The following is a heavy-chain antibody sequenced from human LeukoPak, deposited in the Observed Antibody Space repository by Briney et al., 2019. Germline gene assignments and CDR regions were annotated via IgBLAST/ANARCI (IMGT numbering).Heavy chain of an antibody. J-gene: IGHJ4*02. Sequence: GASVKVSCKASGGTFSSYAISWVRQAPEQGLEWMGRIIPILGIANYAQKFQGRVTITADKSTSTAYMELSSLRSEDTAVYYCARGDSSGWFFDYWGQGTLVTVSS. V-gene: IGHV1-69*04. CDR3: ARGDSSGWFFDY. CDR1: GGTFSSYA. CDR2: IIPILGIA. D-gene: IGHD6-19*01.